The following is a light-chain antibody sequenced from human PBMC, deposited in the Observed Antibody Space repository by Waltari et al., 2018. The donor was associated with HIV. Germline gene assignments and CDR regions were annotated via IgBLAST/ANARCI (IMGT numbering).Light chain of an antibody. J-gene: IGLJ2*01. CDR1: RSNIGAGFD. CDR3: QSYDRSQSGSLV. V-gene: IGLV1-40*01. Sequence: QSVLTQPPSVSGAPGQRVTIACTGTRSNIGAGFDVHWYQQIPGNAPKLLIYERNRRPSGDPDRFSGAKSGTSACLASTGLQSEDEADYYGQSYDRSQSGSLVFGGGAKLTVL. CDR2: ERN.